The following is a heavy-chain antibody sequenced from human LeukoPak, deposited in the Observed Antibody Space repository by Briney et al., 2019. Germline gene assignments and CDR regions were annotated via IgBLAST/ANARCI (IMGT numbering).Heavy chain of an antibody. D-gene: IGHD6-13*01. CDR1: GFTFSSNY. V-gene: IGHV3-53*05. Sequence: GGSLRLSCAASGFTFSSNYMSWVRQAPGKGLEGGSVISRGGSTYSAASVKGRFTISRDNAKNSLYLQMNSLRAEDTALYYCAKDIHSSSWFQGPNFDYWGQGTLVTVSS. CDR2: ISRGGST. CDR3: AKDIHSSSWFQGPNFDY. J-gene: IGHJ4*02.